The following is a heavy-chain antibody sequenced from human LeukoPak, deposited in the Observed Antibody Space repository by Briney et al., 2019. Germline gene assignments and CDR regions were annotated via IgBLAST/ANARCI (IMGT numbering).Heavy chain of an antibody. CDR1: GYSFTGYY. Sequence: ASVKVSCKASGYSFTGYYMHWVRQAPGQGLEWMGWINPNSGGTNYAQKFQGRVTMTRDTSISTAYMELSRLRSDDTAIYYCATYRQVLLPFESWGQGTLVTVSS. J-gene: IGHJ4*02. CDR2: INPNSGGT. D-gene: IGHD2-8*02. CDR3: ATYRQVLLPFES. V-gene: IGHV1-2*02.